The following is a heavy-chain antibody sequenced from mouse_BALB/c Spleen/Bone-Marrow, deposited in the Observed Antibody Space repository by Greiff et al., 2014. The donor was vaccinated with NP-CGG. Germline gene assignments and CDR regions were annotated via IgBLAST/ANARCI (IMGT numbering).Heavy chain of an antibody. D-gene: IGHD1-1*01. CDR1: GYSFTTFW. CDR3: TRKLPAMDY. J-gene: IGHJ4*01. CDR2: IYPGNNDT. V-gene: IGHV1-5*01. Sequence: EVQLQQSGTVLARPGASVKMSCKASGYSFTTFWMHWVKQRPGQGLEWIGAIYPGNNDTSYNQKFKGKAKLTAVTSASTAYMELSSLTNEDSAVYYCTRKLPAMDYWGQGTSLTVAS.